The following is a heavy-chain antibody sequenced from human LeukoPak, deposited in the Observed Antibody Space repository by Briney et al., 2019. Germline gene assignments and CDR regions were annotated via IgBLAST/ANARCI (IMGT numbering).Heavy chain of an antibody. CDR2: INSDGSST. D-gene: IGHD3-10*01. J-gene: IGHJ4*02. CDR3: AKDSDLTMVRGVIITHDY. CDR1: GFTFSSYW. V-gene: IGHV3-74*01. Sequence: PGGSLRLSCAASGFTFSSYWMHWVRQAPGKGLVWVSRINSDGSSTSYADSVKGRFTISRDNAKNTLYLQMNSLRAEDTAVYYCAKDSDLTMVRGVIITHDYWGQGTLVTVSS.